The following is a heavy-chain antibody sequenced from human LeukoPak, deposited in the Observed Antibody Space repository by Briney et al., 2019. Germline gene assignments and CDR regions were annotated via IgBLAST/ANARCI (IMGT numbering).Heavy chain of an antibody. CDR3: ARGMGITMIDY. Sequence: GGSLRLSCAASGFTFSSYSMNWVRQAPGKGLEWVSSISSSRSYIYYADSVKGRFTISRDNAKNSLYLQMNSLRAEDTAVYYCARGMGITMIDYWGQGTLVTVSS. CDR1: GFTFSSYS. V-gene: IGHV3-21*01. CDR2: ISSSRSYI. D-gene: IGHD3-22*01. J-gene: IGHJ4*02.